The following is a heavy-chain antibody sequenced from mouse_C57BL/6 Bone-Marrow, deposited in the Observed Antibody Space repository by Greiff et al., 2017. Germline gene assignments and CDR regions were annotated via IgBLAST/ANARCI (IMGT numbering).Heavy chain of an antibody. Sequence: QVQLQQSGAELVRPGASVTLSCKASGYTFTDYEMHWVKQTPVHGLEWIGAIDPETGGTAYNQKFRGKAILTADKSSSTAYMDLRSLTSEDSAVYYCTRGGLYYDYAWFAYWGQGTLVTVSA. V-gene: IGHV1-15*01. D-gene: IGHD2-4*01. CDR3: TRGGLYYDYAWFAY. CDR1: GYTFTDYE. CDR2: IDPETGGT. J-gene: IGHJ3*01.